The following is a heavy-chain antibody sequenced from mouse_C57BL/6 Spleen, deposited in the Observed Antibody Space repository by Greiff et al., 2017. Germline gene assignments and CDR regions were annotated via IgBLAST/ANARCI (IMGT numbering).Heavy chain of an antibody. CDR3: ASGGYAYDLFDY. CDR2: IYPGSGST. CDR1: GYTFTSYW. J-gene: IGHJ2*01. V-gene: IGHV1-55*01. Sequence: QVHVKQPGAELVKPGASVKMSCKASGYTFTSYWITWVKQRPGQGLEWIGDIYPGSGSTNYNEKFKSKATLTVDTSSSTAYMQLSSLTSEDSAFYYCASGGYAYDLFDYWGQGTTLTVSS. D-gene: IGHD2-2*01.